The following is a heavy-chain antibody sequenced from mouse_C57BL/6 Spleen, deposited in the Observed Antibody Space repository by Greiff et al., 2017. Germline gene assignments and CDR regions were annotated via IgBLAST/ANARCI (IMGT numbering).Heavy chain of an antibody. D-gene: IGHD6-1*01. Sequence: QVQLQQPGAELVKPGASVKLSCKASGYTFTSYWMHWVKQRPGQGLEWIGMIHPNSGSTNYNEKFKSKATLTVDKSSSTSYMQLSSLTSEDSAVYYCERDGNSLYYAMDYWGQGTSVTVSS. CDR2: IHPNSGST. CDR1: GYTFTSYW. V-gene: IGHV1-64*01. J-gene: IGHJ4*01. CDR3: ERDGNSLYYAMDY.